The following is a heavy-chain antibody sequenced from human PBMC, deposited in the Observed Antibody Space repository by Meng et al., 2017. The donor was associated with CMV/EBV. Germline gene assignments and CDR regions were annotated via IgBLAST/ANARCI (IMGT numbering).Heavy chain of an antibody. CDR2: ISWNSGFI. Sequence: LSLTCAASGFTFDDYAMHWVRQGPGKGLEWVSGISWNSGFIGYADSVRGRFTISRDNAKSSLYLQMNSLRAEDTALYYCAKVHPSGGSYYVGPVDYWGQGTLVTSPQ. V-gene: IGHV3-9*01. CDR1: GFTFDDYA. J-gene: IGHJ4*02. D-gene: IGHD1-26*01. CDR3: AKVHPSGGSYYVGPVDY.